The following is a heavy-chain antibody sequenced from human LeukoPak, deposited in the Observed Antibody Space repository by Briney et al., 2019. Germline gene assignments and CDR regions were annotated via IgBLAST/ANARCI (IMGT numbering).Heavy chain of an antibody. D-gene: IGHD2-15*01. CDR2: MNPNSTNT. Sequence: ASVKVSCKASGYTFTCYDINWVRQATGQGLEWMGWMNPNSTNTGYAHKFQGRVTMTRNTSISTAYMELSSLRSEDTAMYYCARALPKCSGGSCYSKWYWFDPWGQGTLVTVSS. CDR3: ARALPKCSGGSCYSKWYWFDP. V-gene: IGHV1-8*01. CDR1: GYTFTCYD. J-gene: IGHJ5*02.